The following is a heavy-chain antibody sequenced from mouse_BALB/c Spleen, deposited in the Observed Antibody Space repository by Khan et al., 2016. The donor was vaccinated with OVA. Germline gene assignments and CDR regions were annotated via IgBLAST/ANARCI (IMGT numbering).Heavy chain of an antibody. Sequence: QVQLKQSGPGLVQPSQSLSITCTVSGFSLTSYGVHWVRQPPGEGLEWLGVIWGDGSTNYHSTLKSRLIISKDSSKRQVFLTLNSLQTDDTATYYCAKFTPDYYSMDYWGQGTSVTVST. V-gene: IGHV2-3*01. CDR3: AKFTPDYYSMDY. D-gene: IGHD1-1*01. CDR1: GFSLTSYG. CDR2: IWGDGST. J-gene: IGHJ4*01.